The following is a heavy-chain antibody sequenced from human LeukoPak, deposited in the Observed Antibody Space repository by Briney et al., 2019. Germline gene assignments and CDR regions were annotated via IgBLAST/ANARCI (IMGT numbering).Heavy chain of an antibody. Sequence: GGSLRLSCAASGFTFSSYSMNWVRPAPGRGRDWVSFISSSSSTIYYAASVKGRFTISRDNAKNSLYLQMNSLRAEDTAVYYCARDRGATVTTNWFDPWGQGTLVTVSS. V-gene: IGHV3-48*01. CDR3: ARDRGATVTTNWFDP. CDR2: ISSSSSTI. J-gene: IGHJ5*02. CDR1: GFTFSSYS. D-gene: IGHD4-17*01.